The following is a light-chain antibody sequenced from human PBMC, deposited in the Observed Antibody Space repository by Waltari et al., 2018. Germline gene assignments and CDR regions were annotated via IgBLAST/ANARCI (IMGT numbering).Light chain of an antibody. J-gene: IGKJ1*01. V-gene: IGKV4-1*01. CDR1: QSLLYNSNNKDY. Sequence: DIVMTQSPDSLAVSLGERATINCKSSQSLLYNSNNKDYLAWYQQKPGQPPKLSIYWAATLESGVPDRSSGSGSGTDFTLTISSLQAEDVAVYYCQQYYSALSWTFGQGTKVEIK. CDR2: WAA. CDR3: QQYYSALSWT.